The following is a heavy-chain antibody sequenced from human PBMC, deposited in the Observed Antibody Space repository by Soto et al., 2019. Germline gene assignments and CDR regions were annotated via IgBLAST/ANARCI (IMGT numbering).Heavy chain of an antibody. Sequence: QVQLVQSGAEVKKPGSSVKVSCKASGSTFSSCAISWVRQAPGQGLEWMGGIIPIFGTANYAQKFQGRVTITADESTSTAYMELSSLRSEDTAVYYCARDGGIAVAGTVWYFDLWGRGTLVTVSS. D-gene: IGHD6-19*01. CDR2: IIPIFGTA. CDR3: ARDGGIAVAGTVWYFDL. J-gene: IGHJ2*01. CDR1: GSTFSSCA. V-gene: IGHV1-69*01.